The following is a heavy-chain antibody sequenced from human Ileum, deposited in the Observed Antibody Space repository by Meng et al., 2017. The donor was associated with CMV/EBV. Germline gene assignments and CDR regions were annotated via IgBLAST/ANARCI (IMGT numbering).Heavy chain of an antibody. Sequence: RAGLVNPSETLSPPCIVSRGSFSRDYWSWIRQPAGKGLEWIGHIYASGSTNYNPSLKSRVTMSVDTSKTQFSLKLSSVTAADTAVYYCARGPYSISWSSIDYWGQGTLVTVSS. D-gene: IGHD6-13*01. CDR2: IYASGST. CDR3: ARGPYSISWSSIDY. CDR1: RGSFSRDY. J-gene: IGHJ4*02. V-gene: IGHV4-4*07.